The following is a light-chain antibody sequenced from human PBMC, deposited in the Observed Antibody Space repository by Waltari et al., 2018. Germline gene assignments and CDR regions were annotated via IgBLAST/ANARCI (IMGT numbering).Light chain of an antibody. V-gene: IGLV1-51*01. CDR3: ATWDRRLKSV. Sequence: QSVLTQPPSVSAAPGQKVTISCFGSSSLLGFTSVSWYQQLPDTAPKLLIYDNDKRPSGIPDRFSASKSDTSVTLDITGLQPGDEAHYYCATWDRRLKSVFGGGTKVTVL. CDR2: DND. CDR1: SSLLGFTS. J-gene: IGLJ2*01.